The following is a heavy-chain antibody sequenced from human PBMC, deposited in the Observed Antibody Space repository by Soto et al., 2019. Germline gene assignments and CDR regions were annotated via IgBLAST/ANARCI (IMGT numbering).Heavy chain of an antibody. V-gene: IGHV3-11*01. CDR2: ISSMGSTI. Sequence: PGGALGLSCSAFGFHFLDYYLGWVRQAPGKGLEWVSYISSMGSTIYYADAVKGRFTISRDNAKNSLYLQMNSLRAEDTAVYYCARGDRFDYWGQGTLVTVSS. D-gene: IGHD3-16*02. CDR3: ARGDRFDY. CDR1: GFHFLDYY. J-gene: IGHJ4*02.